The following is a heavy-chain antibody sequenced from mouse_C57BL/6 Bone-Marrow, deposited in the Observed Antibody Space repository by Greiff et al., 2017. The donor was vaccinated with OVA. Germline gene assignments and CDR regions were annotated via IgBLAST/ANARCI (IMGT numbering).Heavy chain of an antibody. Sequence: QVQLQQSGAELVRPGTSVKVSCKASRYAFTNYLIEWVKQRPGQGLEWIGVINPGSGGTNYNEKFKGKATLTADKSSSTAYMQLSSLTSEDSAVYFCARSLRGAYWGQGTLVTVSA. J-gene: IGHJ3*01. CDR2: INPGSGGT. CDR1: RYAFTNYL. CDR3: ARSLRGAY. V-gene: IGHV1-54*01. D-gene: IGHD1-1*01.